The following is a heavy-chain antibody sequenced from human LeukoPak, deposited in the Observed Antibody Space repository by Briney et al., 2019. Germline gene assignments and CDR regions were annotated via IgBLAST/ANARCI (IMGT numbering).Heavy chain of an antibody. CDR2: INPNSGGT. V-gene: IGHV1-2*02. J-gene: IGHJ4*02. CDR1: GYTFTGYY. D-gene: IGHD2-15*01. CDR3: ARVGRVVESYFDY. Sequence: ASVKVSCKASGYTFTGYYMHWVRQAPGQGLGWMGWINPNSGGTNYAQKFQGRVTMTRDTSISTAYMELSRLRSDDTAVYYCARVGRVVESYFDYWGQGTLVTVSS.